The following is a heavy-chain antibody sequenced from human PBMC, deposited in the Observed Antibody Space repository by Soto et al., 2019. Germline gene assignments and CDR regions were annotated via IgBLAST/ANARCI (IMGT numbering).Heavy chain of an antibody. J-gene: IGHJ5*02. CDR2: INHSGSA. Sequence: SETLSLTCAVYGGSFSGYYWSWIRQPPGKGLEWIGEINHSGSANYNPSLKSRVTISVDTSKNQFSLKLSSVTAADTAVYYCARGLGSRRTGYYTPHRWFAPWGQGTLVTVSS. D-gene: IGHD3-9*01. CDR3: ARGLGSRRTGYYTPHRWFAP. V-gene: IGHV4-34*01. CDR1: GGSFSGYY.